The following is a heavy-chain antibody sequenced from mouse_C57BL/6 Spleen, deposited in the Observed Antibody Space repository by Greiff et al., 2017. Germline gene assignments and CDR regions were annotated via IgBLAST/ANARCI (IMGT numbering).Heavy chain of an antibody. J-gene: IGHJ4*01. V-gene: IGHV1-47*01. CDR3: ARGENNDHWVYAMDY. CDR2: FHPYNDDT. Sequence: VKLQQSGAELVKPGASVKMSCKASGYTFTTYPIEWMKQNHGKSLEWIGNFHPYNDDTKYNEKFKGKATLTVEKSSSTLYLELSRLTSDDSAVYYCARGENNDHWVYAMDYWGQGTSVTVSS. D-gene: IGHD4-1*01. CDR1: GYTFTTYP.